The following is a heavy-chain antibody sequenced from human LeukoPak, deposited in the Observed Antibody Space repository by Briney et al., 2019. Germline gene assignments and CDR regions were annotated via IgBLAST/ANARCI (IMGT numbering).Heavy chain of an antibody. D-gene: IGHD1-1*01. CDR1: GGSISSYC. Sequence: PSXTLSLTCTVSGGSISSYCWSRIRQPPGKGLEWIGYIYYSGSTNYNPSLKSRVTISVDTSKNQFSLKLSSVTAADTAVYYCARVPNPKGVSGFDPWGQGTLVTVSS. CDR2: IYYSGST. J-gene: IGHJ5*02. CDR3: ARVPNPKGVSGFDP. V-gene: IGHV4-59*01.